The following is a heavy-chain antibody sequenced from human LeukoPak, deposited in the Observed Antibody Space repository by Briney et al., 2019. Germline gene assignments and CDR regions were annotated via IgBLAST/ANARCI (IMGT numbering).Heavy chain of an antibody. CDR3: ARDGYNSGYFDY. Sequence: SQTLSLTCTVSGASISSGGYYWNWIRQPPGKGLEWIGYIYYSRSTSYSPSLKSRLTISVDTSKNQFSLKLSSVTAANTAVYYCARDGYNSGYFDYWGQGTLVTVSS. D-gene: IGHD5-24*01. CDR1: GASISSGGYY. CDR2: IYYSRST. J-gene: IGHJ4*02. V-gene: IGHV4-30-4*01.